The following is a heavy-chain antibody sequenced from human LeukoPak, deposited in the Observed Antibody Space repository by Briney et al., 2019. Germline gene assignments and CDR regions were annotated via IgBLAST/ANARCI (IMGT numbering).Heavy chain of an antibody. CDR3: AAETTAGTLDY. V-gene: IGHV1-24*01. Sequence: ASVKVSCKVSGYILTELSMHWVRQAPGKGLEWMGGFDPEDGEKIYAQKFQGRVTMTEDTSTDTAYMELSNLRSDDEAVYYCAAETTAGTLDYWGQGTLVTVSS. CDR1: GYILTELS. J-gene: IGHJ4*02. CDR2: FDPEDGEK. D-gene: IGHD6-13*01.